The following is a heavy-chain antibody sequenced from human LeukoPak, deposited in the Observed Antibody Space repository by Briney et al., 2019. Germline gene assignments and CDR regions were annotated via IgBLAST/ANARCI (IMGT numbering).Heavy chain of an antibody. V-gene: IGHV3-7*01. J-gene: IGHJ4*02. CDR1: GFTFSRHW. Sequence: GGSLRLSCAASGFTFSRHWMTWVRQAPGKGLEWVASIKQGGSEKYYADAVKGRFTISRDNSKNTLYLHMNSLRAEDTAVYYCAKETVPSRTAMAPDYWGQGTLVTVSS. CDR3: AKETVPSRTAMAPDY. CDR2: IKQGGSEK. D-gene: IGHD5-18*01.